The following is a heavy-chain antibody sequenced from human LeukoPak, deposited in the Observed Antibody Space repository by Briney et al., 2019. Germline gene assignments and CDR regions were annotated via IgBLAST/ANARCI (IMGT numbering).Heavy chain of an antibody. CDR2: IYYSGST. J-gene: IGHJ6*03. Sequence: SETLSLTCTVSGGSISSYYWSWIRQPPGKGLEWIGYIYYSGSTNYNPSLKSRVTISADTSKNQFSLKLSSVTAADTAVYYCARGPPMTTVTTYYYYYMDVWGKGTTVTVSS. V-gene: IGHV4-59*01. D-gene: IGHD4-11*01. CDR1: GGSISSYY. CDR3: ARGPPMTTVTTYYYYYMDV.